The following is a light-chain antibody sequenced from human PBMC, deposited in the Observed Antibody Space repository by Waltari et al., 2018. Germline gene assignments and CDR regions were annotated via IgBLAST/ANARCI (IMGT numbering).Light chain of an antibody. V-gene: IGLV1-44*01. CDR1: SSNLARNI. Sequence: QPVLPQPPSASGTPGQMVSISCSGSSSNLARNIVNWYQQVPGTAPKLLIYSNNERPSGVPDRFSGSKSGTSASLAISGLQSEDEADYYCAAWDDSLNGYVFGTATKVTVL. J-gene: IGLJ1*01. CDR2: SNN. CDR3: AAWDDSLNGYV.